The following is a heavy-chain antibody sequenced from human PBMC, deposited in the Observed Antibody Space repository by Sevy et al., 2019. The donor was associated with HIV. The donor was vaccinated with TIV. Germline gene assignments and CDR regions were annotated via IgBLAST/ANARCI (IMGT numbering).Heavy chain of an antibody. CDR2: ISHTGGT. D-gene: IGHD1-26*01. CDR3: ARLLIVGEEGDHFYNGMDV. V-gene: IGHV4-34*01. J-gene: IGHJ6*02. Sequence: SETLSLTCDLYGGSFSGYYWSWIHQPPGKGLEWIGEISHTGGTSYNSSLKSRVTISIDTSKNHFSLKLSSLTAADTAVYFCARLLIVGEEGDHFYNGMDVWGQGTTVTVSS. CDR1: GGSFSGYY.